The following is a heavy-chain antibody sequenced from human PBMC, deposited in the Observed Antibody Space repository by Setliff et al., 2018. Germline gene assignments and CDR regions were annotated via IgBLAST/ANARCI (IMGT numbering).Heavy chain of an antibody. CDR3: AGYQGSGSNYKVVNWFDP. CDR1: GGSISSYY. CDR2: IYYSGLT. V-gene: IGHV4-39*02. J-gene: IGHJ5*02. Sequence: SETLSLTCTVSGGSISSYYWSWIRQPPGKGLEWIGSIYYSGLTYYTPSLRSRATISVDTSKNRFSLQLSSVTAADTAVYYCAGYQGSGSNYKVVNWFDPWGQGTLVTVSS. D-gene: IGHD3-10*01.